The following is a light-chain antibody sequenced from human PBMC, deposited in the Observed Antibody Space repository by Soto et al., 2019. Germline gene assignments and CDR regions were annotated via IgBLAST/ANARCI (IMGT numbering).Light chain of an antibody. J-gene: IGKJ4*01. CDR3: QQSYNSPLT. CDR1: QSISSY. Sequence: DIQMTQSPSSLSASVGDRATITCRASQSISSYLNWYQQKPGKAPKLLIYAASSLQSGVPSRSSGSGSGTDLNLTISSLQPEDFATYYCQQSYNSPLTFGGGTQVVIK. V-gene: IGKV1-39*01. CDR2: AAS.